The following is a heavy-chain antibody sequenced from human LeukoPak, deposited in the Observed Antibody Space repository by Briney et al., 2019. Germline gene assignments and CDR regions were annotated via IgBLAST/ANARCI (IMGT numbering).Heavy chain of an antibody. Sequence: GESLKISCKGSGYSFTSYWIGWVRQMPGKGLEWMGIIYPAGSHTIYSPSFQGQVTISVDTSTSTAYLQWSTLKASDTAMYYCARRNYTSVWFDPWGQGTLVTVSS. CDR3: ARRNYTSVWFDP. CDR2: IYPAGSHT. J-gene: IGHJ5*02. CDR1: GYSFTSYW. D-gene: IGHD1-7*01. V-gene: IGHV5-51*01.